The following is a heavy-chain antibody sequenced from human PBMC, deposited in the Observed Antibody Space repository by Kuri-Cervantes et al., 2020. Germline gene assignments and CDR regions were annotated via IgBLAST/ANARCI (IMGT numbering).Heavy chain of an antibody. CDR3: AKEHVLLWLGEKISGGMDV. Sequence: GESLKISCAASGFTFSSYAMSWVRQAPGKGLEWVSAISGSGGSTYYADSVKGRFTISRDNSKNTLYLQMNSLRAEDTAVYYCAKEHVLLWLGEKISGGMDVWGQGTTVTVSS. J-gene: IGHJ6*02. CDR1: GFTFSSYA. V-gene: IGHV3-23*01. D-gene: IGHD3-10*01. CDR2: ISGSGGST.